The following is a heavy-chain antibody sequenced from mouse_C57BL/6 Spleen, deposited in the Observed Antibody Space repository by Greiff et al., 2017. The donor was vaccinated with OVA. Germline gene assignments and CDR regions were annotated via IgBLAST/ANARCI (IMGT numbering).Heavy chain of an antibody. Sequence: QVHVKQSGAELVKPGASVKMSCKASGYTFTTYPIEWMKQNHGKSLEWIGNFHPYNDDTKYNEKFKGKATLTVEKSSSTVYLELSRLTSDDSAVYYCARSYYSYWYFDVWGTGTTVTVSS. CDR3: ARSYYSYWYFDV. CDR1: GYTFTTYP. J-gene: IGHJ1*03. V-gene: IGHV1-47*01. CDR2: FHPYNDDT. D-gene: IGHD1-1*01.